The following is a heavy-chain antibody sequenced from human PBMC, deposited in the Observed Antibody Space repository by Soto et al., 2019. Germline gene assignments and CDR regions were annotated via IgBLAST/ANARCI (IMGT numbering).Heavy chain of an antibody. CDR1: GFTFSSYA. Sequence: GGSLRLSCAASGFTFSSYAMSWVRQAPGKGLEWVSVISGSGGSTYHADSVKGRFTISRDNSKNTLYLQMNSLRAEDTAVYYCAKGGYSGWYVGDYWGQGTLVTVSS. D-gene: IGHD5-12*01. CDR3: AKGGYSGWYVGDY. CDR2: ISGSGGST. J-gene: IGHJ4*02. V-gene: IGHV3-23*01.